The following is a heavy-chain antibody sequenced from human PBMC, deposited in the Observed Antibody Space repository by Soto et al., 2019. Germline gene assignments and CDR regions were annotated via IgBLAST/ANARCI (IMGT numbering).Heavy chain of an antibody. J-gene: IGHJ6*02. CDR2: IIPIFGTA. CDR3: ARARGRIWFGELLPYYYYYGMDA. V-gene: IGHV1-69*13. CDR1: GGTFSSYA. Sequence: ASVKVSCKASGGTFSSYAISWVRQAPGQGLEWMGGIIPIFGTANYAQKFQGRVTITADESTSTAYMELSSLRSEDTAVYYCARARGRIWFGELLPYYYYYGMDAWGQGTTVTVSS. D-gene: IGHD3-10*01.